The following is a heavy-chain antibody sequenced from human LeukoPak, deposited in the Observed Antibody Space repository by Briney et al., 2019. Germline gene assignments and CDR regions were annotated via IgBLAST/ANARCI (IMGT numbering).Heavy chain of an antibody. CDR2: ISGTASTI. V-gene: IGHV3-48*04. CDR1: GFTFSSYG. J-gene: IGHJ5*02. D-gene: IGHD4-17*01. Sequence: GGSLSLSCAASGFTFSSYGMNWVRQAPGKGLEWVSYISGTASTIYYADSVKGRFTISRDNAKNSLFLQMNSLRAEDTAVYYCARDVTYYGADWFDPWGQGTLVTVSS. CDR3: ARDVTYYGADWFDP.